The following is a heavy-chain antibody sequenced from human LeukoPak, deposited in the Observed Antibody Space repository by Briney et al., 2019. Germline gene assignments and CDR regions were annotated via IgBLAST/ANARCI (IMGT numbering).Heavy chain of an antibody. J-gene: IGHJ6*03. D-gene: IGHD3-3*01. CDR2: ISSSSSII. V-gene: IGHV3-48*04. CDR1: GFTFSSYS. Sequence: GGSLRLSCAASGFTFSSYSMNWVRQAPGKGLEWVSYISSSSSIIYYADSVKGRFTISRDNAKNSLYLQMNSLRAEDTAVYYCARIPRITIFGVVIASDYYYMDVWGKGTTVTVSS. CDR3: ARIPRITIFGVVIASDYYYMDV.